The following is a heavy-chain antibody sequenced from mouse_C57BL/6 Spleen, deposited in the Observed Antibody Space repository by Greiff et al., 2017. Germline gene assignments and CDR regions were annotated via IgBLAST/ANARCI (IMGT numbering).Heavy chain of an antibody. Sequence: VKLMESGAELVRPGASVKLSCKASGYTFTDYYINWVKQRPGQGLEWIARIYPGSGNTYYNEKFKGKATLTAEKSSSTAYMQLSSLTSEDSAVYFCARWGYGSSYWYFDVWGTGTTVTVSS. V-gene: IGHV1-76*01. CDR3: ARWGYGSSYWYFDV. D-gene: IGHD1-1*01. J-gene: IGHJ1*03. CDR2: IYPGSGNT. CDR1: GYTFTDYY.